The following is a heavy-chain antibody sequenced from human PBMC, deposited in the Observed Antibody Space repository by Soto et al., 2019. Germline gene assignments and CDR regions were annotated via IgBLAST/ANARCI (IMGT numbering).Heavy chain of an antibody. CDR1: GFTFSNYA. CDR2: VSGSGGST. V-gene: IGHV3-23*01. D-gene: IGHD4-4*01. J-gene: IGHJ4*02. CDR3: AGWGGHDYNY. Sequence: GGSLRLSCAASGFTFSNYAMTWVRQAPGKGLEWVSAVSGSGGSTFYADSVRGRFTTSRDNAKNSLYLQMNSLRADDTAVYFCAGWGGHDYNYWGQGIMVTVSS.